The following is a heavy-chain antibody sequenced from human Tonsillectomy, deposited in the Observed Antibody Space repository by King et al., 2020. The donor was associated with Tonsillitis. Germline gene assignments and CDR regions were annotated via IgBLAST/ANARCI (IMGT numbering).Heavy chain of an antibody. V-gene: IGHV1-69*06. CDR3: ARFESAAVTNRGGLDV. Sequence: VQLVQSGAEVKKPGSSVTVSCKASGGTFSSYAISWVRQAPGQGLEWMGGIIPSFGTTNHAQKFQGRVTMTADKSTSTVYMDLSSLTSEDTAVYYCARFESAAVTNRGGLDVWGHGTTVTVSS. CDR1: GGTFSSYA. D-gene: IGHD3-9*01. CDR2: IIPSFGTT. J-gene: IGHJ6*02.